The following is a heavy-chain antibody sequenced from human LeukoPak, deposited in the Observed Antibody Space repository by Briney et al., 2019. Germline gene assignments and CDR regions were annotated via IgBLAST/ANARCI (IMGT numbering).Heavy chain of an antibody. V-gene: IGHV3-30*04. CDR1: GFTFSSYA. J-gene: IGHJ5*02. D-gene: IGHD3-3*01. Sequence: QPGGSLRLSCAASGFTFSSYAMHWVRQAPGKGLEWVAVISYDGSNKYYVDSVKGRFTISRDISKNTLYLQMNSLRSEDTAVYYCAREAITIFGVVRTQTTYGPHRFDPWGQGTLVTVPS. CDR3: AREAITIFGVVRTQTTYGPHRFDP. CDR2: ISYDGSNK.